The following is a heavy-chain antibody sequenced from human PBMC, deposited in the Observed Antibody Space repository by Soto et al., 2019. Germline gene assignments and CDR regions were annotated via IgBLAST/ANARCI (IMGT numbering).Heavy chain of an antibody. Sequence: QLQLQESGPGLVKPSETLSLTCTVSGGSISSSSYYWGWIRQSPGKGLEWIGNFYYNGNGNTFYNPSLKSRVTISADTSKNQLSLKLSSVTAADTAVYHCARTLYVASGYSYGYFDYWGQGTLVTVSS. D-gene: IGHD5-18*01. CDR3: ARTLYVASGYSYGYFDY. CDR1: GGSISSSSYY. V-gene: IGHV4-39*01. CDR2: FYYNGNGNT. J-gene: IGHJ4*02.